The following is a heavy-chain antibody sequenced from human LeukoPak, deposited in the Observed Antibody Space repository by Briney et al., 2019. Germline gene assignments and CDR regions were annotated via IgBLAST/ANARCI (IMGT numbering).Heavy chain of an antibody. Sequence: SVKVSCKASGGTFSSYAISWVRQAPGQGLEWMGGIIPTFGTVNYAQKFQGRVTITADKSTSTAYMELSSLRSEDTAVYYCARVSGSYPEPYFDYWGQGTLVTVSS. J-gene: IGHJ4*02. CDR1: GGTFSSYA. V-gene: IGHV1-69*06. CDR2: IIPTFGTV. D-gene: IGHD1-26*01. CDR3: ARVSGSYPEPYFDY.